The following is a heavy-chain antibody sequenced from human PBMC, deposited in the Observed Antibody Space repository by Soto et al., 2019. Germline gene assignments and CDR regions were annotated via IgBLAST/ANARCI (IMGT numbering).Heavy chain of an antibody. CDR1: GFAFSTYA. J-gene: IGHJ6*02. V-gene: IGHV3-23*01. CDR3: AKVTKRAAAGRYEYYKYGMDV. Sequence: GGSLRLSCAASGFAFSTYAMTWVRQAPGKGLEWVSVISGSGGSSYYAASVKGRFTISRDNPKNTLFLQMNGLRAEDTAVYYCAKVTKRAAAGRYEYYKYGMDVWGQGTTVTSP. D-gene: IGHD6-13*01. CDR2: ISGSGGSS.